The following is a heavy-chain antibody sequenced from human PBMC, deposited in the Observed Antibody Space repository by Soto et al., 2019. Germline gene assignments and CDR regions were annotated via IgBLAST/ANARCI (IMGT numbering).Heavy chain of an antibody. Sequence: GGSLRLSWAAAGFTFSSYAIHWVRQAPGKGLEWVAVMSYDGATKHYAGSLKGRFTISRDNSKNTLYLQMNSLTTEDAAIYYCARGGPRWTFYFYGMDVWGQGTTVTVSS. J-gene: IGHJ6*02. CDR2: MSYDGATK. CDR3: ARGGPRWTFYFYGMDV. D-gene: IGHD2-15*01. V-gene: IGHV3-30-3*01. CDR1: GFTFSSYA.